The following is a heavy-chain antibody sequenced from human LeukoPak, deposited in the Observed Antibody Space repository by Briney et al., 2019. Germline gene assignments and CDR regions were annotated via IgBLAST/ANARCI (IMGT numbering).Heavy chain of an antibody. CDR3: ARVLGYCSGGSCYGDAFDI. CDR1: GYTFTSYA. J-gene: IGHJ3*02. D-gene: IGHD2-15*01. V-gene: IGHV1-3*01. Sequence: ASVKVSCKASGYTFTSYAMHWVRQAPGQRLEWMGWINAGNGNTKYSQKFQGRVTITRDTPASTAYMELSSLRSEDTAVYYCARVLGYCSGGSCYGDAFDIWGQGTMVTVSS. CDR2: INAGNGNT.